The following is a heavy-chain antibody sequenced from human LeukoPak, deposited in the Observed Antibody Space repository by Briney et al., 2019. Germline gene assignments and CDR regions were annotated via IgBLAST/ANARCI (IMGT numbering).Heavy chain of an antibody. CDR3: AKDRDSSSWYLGSCFGDY. V-gene: IGHV3-23*01. D-gene: IGHD6-13*01. CDR2: ISGSGGST. CDR1: GFTFTSYS. Sequence: PGGSLRLSCAASGFTFTSYSLNWVRQAPGKGLEWVSGISGSGGSTHYADSVKGRFTISRDNSKNTVYLEMNSLRAEDTAVYYCAKDRDSSSWYLGSCFGDYWGQGTLVTVSS. J-gene: IGHJ4*02.